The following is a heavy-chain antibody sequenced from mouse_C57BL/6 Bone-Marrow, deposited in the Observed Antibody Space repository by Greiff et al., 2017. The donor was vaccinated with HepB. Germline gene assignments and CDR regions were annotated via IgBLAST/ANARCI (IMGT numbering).Heavy chain of an antibody. CDR3: ATYYSNFAGFAY. CDR2: IDPANGNT. Sequence: VQLQQSVAELVRPGASVKLSCTASGFNIKNTYMHCVKQRPEQGLEWIGRIDPANGNTKYAPKFQGKATITADTSSNTAYLQLSSLTSEDTAIYYCATYYSNFAGFAYWGQGTLVTVSA. D-gene: IGHD2-5*01. J-gene: IGHJ3*01. CDR1: GFNIKNTY. V-gene: IGHV14-3*01.